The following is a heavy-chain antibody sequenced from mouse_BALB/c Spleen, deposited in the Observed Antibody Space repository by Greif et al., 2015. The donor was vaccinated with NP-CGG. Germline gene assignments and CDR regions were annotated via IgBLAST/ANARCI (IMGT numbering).Heavy chain of an antibody. D-gene: IGHD4-1*01. CDR3: ARVRTGAYFDY. V-gene: IGHV5-17*02. CDR2: ISSGSSTI. J-gene: IGHJ2*01. Sequence: EVQLVESGGGLVQPGGSRKLSCAASGFTFSSFGMHWVRQAPEKGLEWVAYISSGSSTIYYADTVKGRFTISRDNPKNTLFLQMTSLRSEDTAMYYCARVRTGAYFDYWGQGTTLTVSS. CDR1: GFTFSSFG.